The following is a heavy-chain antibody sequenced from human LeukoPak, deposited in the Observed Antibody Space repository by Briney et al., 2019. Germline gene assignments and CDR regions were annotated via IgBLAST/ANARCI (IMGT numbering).Heavy chain of an antibody. J-gene: IGHJ4*02. CDR3: ARDTGGSYTGNSYFDY. CDR2: ISWNSGSI. D-gene: IGHD1-26*01. V-gene: IGHV3-9*03. CDR1: GFTFDDYA. Sequence: PGGSLRLSCAASGFTFDDYAMHWVRQAPGKGLEWVSGISWNSGSIGYADSVKGRFTISRDNAKNSLYLQMNSLRAEDMALYYCARDTGGSYTGNSYFDYWGQGTLVTVSS.